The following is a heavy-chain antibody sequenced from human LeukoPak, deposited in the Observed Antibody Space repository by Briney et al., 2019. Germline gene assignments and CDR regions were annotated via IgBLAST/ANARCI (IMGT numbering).Heavy chain of an antibody. J-gene: IGHJ4*02. CDR2: IYPGDSDT. V-gene: IGHV5-51*01. D-gene: IGHD5-24*01. Sequence: GESLKISCQGSGARFTSYWIGWVRQLPGKGLEWMGIIYPGDSDTRYSTSFQGQVTISADKSISTAYVQWSSLKASDTAMYYCARPRDADSYYFDYWGQGTLVTVSS. CDR1: GARFTSYW. CDR3: ARPRDADSYYFDY.